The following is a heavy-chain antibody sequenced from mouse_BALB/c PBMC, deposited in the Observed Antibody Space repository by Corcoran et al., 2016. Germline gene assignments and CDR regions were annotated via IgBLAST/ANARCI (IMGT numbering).Heavy chain of an antibody. D-gene: IGHD2-1*01. CDR3: AGSSGNYEDAMDS. J-gene: IGHJ4*01. V-gene: IGHV14-3*02. CDR1: GFNIKDTY. CDR2: IDPANGNT. Sequence: EVQLQQSGAELVKPGASVKLSCTASGFNIKDTYIHWVSQRPEQGLEWIGRIDPANGNTKYDPKFQGKATITADTSSNTAYLQLSSLTSEDTAVDYCAGSSGNYEDAMDSWGQGTSVTVSS.